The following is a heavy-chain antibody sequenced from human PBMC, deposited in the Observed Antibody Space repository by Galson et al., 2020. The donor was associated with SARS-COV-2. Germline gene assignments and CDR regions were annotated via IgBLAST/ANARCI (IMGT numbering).Heavy chain of an antibody. CDR2: TYYRSKWYN. D-gene: IGHD3-10*01. CDR1: GDSVSSNSAA. J-gene: IGHJ1*01. Sequence: SQTLSLTCAISGDSVSSNSAAWNWIRQSPSRGLEWLGRTYYRSKWYNDYAVSVKSRITINPDTSKNQFSLQLNSVTPEDTAVYYCARDTGGSLLFGGSFQHWGQGTLVTVSS. V-gene: IGHV6-1*01. CDR3: ARDTGGSLLFGGSFQH.